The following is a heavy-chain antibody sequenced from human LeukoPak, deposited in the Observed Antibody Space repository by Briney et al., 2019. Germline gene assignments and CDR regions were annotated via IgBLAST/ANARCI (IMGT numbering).Heavy chain of an antibody. Sequence: GASVKVSCKASGYTFTSYGISWVRQAPGQGLEWMGIINPSGGSTNYAQKFQGRVTMTRDMSTSTVYMELNSLRSEDTAVYYCAREGGISKDLFDYWGQGTLVTVSS. CDR1: GYTFTSYG. V-gene: IGHV1-46*01. D-gene: IGHD4-23*01. J-gene: IGHJ4*02. CDR2: INPSGGST. CDR3: AREGGISKDLFDY.